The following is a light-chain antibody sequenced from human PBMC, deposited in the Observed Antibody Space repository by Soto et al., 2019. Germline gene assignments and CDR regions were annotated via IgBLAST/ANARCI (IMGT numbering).Light chain of an antibody. CDR1: QSVSSSY. Sequence: EIVLTQSPGTLSLSPGERATLSCRASQSVSSSYSAWYQQKPGQAPRPLIYGASSTATGVPGRCSGSGSGTDFLLTISRLEPEDFAVYYCLQYGWSPYTFGQGTKLEIK. CDR2: GAS. CDR3: LQYGWSPYT. V-gene: IGKV3-20*01. J-gene: IGKJ2*01.